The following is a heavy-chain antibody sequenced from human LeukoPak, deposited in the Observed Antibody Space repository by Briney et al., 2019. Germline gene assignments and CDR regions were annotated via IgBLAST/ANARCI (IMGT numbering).Heavy chain of an antibody. D-gene: IGHD1-26*01. CDR2: MRRDGNEI. J-gene: IGHJ4*02. CDR1: GFTFSTYW. CDR3: ARSGYSHSWDY. V-gene: IGHV3-7*03. Sequence: GGSLRLSCSASGFTFSTYWMSWVRQAPGKGLEWVANMRRDGNEIYYLDSVRGRFTISRDNAKNSLYLQMNSLRGDDTAVYYCARSGYSHSWDYWGQGTLVIVSS.